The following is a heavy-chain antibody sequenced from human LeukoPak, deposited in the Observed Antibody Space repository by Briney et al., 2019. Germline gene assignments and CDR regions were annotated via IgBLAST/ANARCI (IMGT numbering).Heavy chain of an antibody. CDR3: ARTSGVY. CDR1: GGSISSYY. CDR2: IYYSGST. J-gene: IGHJ4*02. Sequence: SETLSLTCTVSGGSISSYYWSWIRQPPGKGLEWIGYIYYSGSTYYNPSLKSRVTISVDTSKNQFSLKLSSVTAADTAVYYCARTSGVYWGQGTLVTVSS. D-gene: IGHD3-10*01. V-gene: IGHV4-59*12.